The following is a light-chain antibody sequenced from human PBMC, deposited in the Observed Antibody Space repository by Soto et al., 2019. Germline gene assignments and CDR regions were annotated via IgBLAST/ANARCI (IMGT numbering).Light chain of an antibody. J-gene: IGKJ5*01. CDR2: DAS. Sequence: ENVLTQSPATLSLSPGERATLSCRASQSVSSYLAWYQQKPGQAPRLLIYDASTRATGIPARFSGSGSGTDFTLTINSLEPEDSAVYYCQQRSNWPSITFGQGTRLEI. CDR3: QQRSNWPSIT. V-gene: IGKV3-11*01. CDR1: QSVSSY.